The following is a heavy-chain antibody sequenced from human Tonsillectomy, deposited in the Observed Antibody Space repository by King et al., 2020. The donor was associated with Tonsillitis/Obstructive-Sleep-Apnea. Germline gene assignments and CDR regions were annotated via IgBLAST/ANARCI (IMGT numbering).Heavy chain of an antibody. CDR1: GASISSYY. V-gene: IGHV4-59*01. CDR3: ARMSLYGSGTYYSFDY. CDR2: IYYCGST. D-gene: IGHD3-10*01. Sequence: VQLQESGPGLVKPSETLSLTCAVPGASISSYYWSWIRQPPGKGLEWIGYIYYCGSTNYNPSLKSRVTILVDTSKNQFSLKLSSVTAADTAVYYCARMSLYGSGTYYSFDYWGQGTLVTVSS. J-gene: IGHJ4*02.